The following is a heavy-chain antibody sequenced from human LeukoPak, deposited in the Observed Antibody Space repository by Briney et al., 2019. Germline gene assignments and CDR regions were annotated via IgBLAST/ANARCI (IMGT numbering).Heavy chain of an antibody. CDR2: ISSDGNSK. CDR1: GFSFSSYS. Sequence: GGSLRLSCAASGFSFSSYSIHWVRQAPGKGLEWVAVISSDGNSKNFAPSVKGRFAITRDNSKNTLFLQMNNLRSEDTALYYCVSPTADYPFLYYFDSWGQGTLVTVSS. CDR3: VSPTADYPFLYYFDS. J-gene: IGHJ4*02. D-gene: IGHD5-12*01. V-gene: IGHV3-30*09.